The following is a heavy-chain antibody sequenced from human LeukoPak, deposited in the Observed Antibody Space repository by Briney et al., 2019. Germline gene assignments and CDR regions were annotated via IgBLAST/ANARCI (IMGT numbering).Heavy chain of an antibody. Sequence: GGSLRLSCAASGFTFSSYGMHWVRQAPGKGLEWVAFIRYDGSNKYYADSVKGRFIVSRDNFKNTVNLEMSSLRVEDTAVYYCVPEGFDIWGQGKMVTVSS. V-gene: IGHV3-30*02. CDR1: GFTFSSYG. CDR3: VPEGFDI. J-gene: IGHJ3*02. CDR2: IRYDGSNK.